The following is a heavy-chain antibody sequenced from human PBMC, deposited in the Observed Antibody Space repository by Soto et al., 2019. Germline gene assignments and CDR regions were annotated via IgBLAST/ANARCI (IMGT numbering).Heavy chain of an antibody. CDR3: AKDTGSSPYYMDV. V-gene: IGHV3-23*01. J-gene: IGHJ6*03. D-gene: IGHD6-19*01. CDR2: ISGSTGTT. CDR1: GFTFSNFA. Sequence: EVQVLESGGGSVQPGGSLRLSCAASGFTFSNFAMSWVRHAPGKGLEWVSEISGSTGTTYYADSVKGRFIISRDNSKTTLHLQMNSLRAEDTAVYYCAKDTGSSPYYMDVWGKGTTVTVSS.